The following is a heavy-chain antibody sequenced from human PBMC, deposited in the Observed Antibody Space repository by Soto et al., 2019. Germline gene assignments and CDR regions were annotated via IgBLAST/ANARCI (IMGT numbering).Heavy chain of an antibody. V-gene: IGHV4-59*07. D-gene: IGHD3-22*01. CDR3: ASAYYDTDGYSIDP. Sequence: SDTLSLTCTVPGSSIRGSYWSWIRQSTTQRLEKLGYIYDGDSSNYNPSLDSWFIISVDTSKHQFYLRLSSVTFVYTVVYYCASAYYDTDGYSIDPWGQGTLVTVS. CDR1: GSSIRGSY. CDR2: IYDGDSS. J-gene: IGHJ5*02.